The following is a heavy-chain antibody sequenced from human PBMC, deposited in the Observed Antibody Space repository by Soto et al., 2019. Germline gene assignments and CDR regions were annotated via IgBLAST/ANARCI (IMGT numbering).Heavy chain of an antibody. CDR2: ISGSGGST. CDR1: GFTFSSYA. D-gene: IGHD3-3*01. V-gene: IGHV3-23*01. J-gene: IGHJ4*02. Sequence: EVPLLESGGGLVQPGGSLRLSCAASGFTFSSYAMSWVRQAPGKGLEWVSAISGSGGSTYYADSVKGRFTISRDNSKNTLYLPMNSLRAEDTAVYYCAKEKDFWSGYFVYWGQGTLVTVSS. CDR3: AKEKDFWSGYFVY.